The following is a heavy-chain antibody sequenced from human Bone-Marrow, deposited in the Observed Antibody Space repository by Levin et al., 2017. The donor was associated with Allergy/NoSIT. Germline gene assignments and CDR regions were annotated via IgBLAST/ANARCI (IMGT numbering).Heavy chain of an antibody. CDR2: INQDGSDK. CDR1: GFTFSNSY. V-gene: IGHV3-7*01. CDR3: AAGSGGLFDL. D-gene: IGHD3-10*01. Sequence: SCTASGFTFSNSYMTWVRQAPGKGLEWVANINQDGSDKNYVGSVKGRFTISRDNTKNSLFVQMNSLRVEDTAVYYCAAGSGGLFDLWGRGTLVTVSS. J-gene: IGHJ2*01.